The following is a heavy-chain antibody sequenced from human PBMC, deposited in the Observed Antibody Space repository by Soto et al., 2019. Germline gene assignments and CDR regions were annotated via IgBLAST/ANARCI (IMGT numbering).Heavy chain of an antibody. CDR2: IYYSGST. V-gene: IGHV4-31*03. Sequence: SETLSLTCTVSGGSISSGGYYWSWIRQHPGKGLEWIGYIYYSGSTYYNPSLKSRVTISVDTSKNQFSLKLSSVTAADTAVYYCARVYGPRRGTFDPWGQGTLVTVSS. J-gene: IGHJ5*02. D-gene: IGHD3-10*01. CDR1: GGSISSGGYY. CDR3: ARVYGPRRGTFDP.